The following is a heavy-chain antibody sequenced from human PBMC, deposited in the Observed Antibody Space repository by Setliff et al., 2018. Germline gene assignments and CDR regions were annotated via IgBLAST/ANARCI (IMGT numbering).Heavy chain of an antibody. V-gene: IGHV4-4*07. CDR1: GGSISSYY. CDR2: IYSNENT. Sequence: PSETLSLTCTVSGGSISSYYWSWIRQPAGKGLERIGRIYSNENTNYNLSLKSRVTMSIDTSKNQLSLKLSSVTAADTAVYYCARSMIQRNYYCGLDVWGQGTTVTVSS. J-gene: IGHJ6*02. D-gene: IGHD3-16*01. CDR3: ARSMIQRNYYCGLDV.